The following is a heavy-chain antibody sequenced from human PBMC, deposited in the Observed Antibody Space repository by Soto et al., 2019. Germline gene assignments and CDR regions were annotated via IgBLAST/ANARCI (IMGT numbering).Heavy chain of an antibody. D-gene: IGHD5-18*01. Sequence: SETLSLTCTVSGVSISSGSFYWAWIRQPPGKGLEWIGFGSYSGTTNYKPSLKSRVTISVDTSRSQISLKVSSLTAADTAAISCARGATVTQYDYWGQGTLVTVSS. CDR1: GVSISSGSFY. CDR3: ARGATVTQYDY. J-gene: IGHJ4*02. V-gene: IGHV4-61*01. CDR2: GSYSGTT.